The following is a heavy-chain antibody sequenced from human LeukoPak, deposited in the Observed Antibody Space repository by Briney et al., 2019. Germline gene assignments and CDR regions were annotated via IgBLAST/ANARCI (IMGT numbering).Heavy chain of an antibody. CDR1: GFTFDDYG. J-gene: IGHJ6*03. CDR3: ARDRSMVNNGYYYYYYMDV. Sequence: GGSLRLSCAASGFTFDDYGMSWVRQAPGKGLEWVSGINWNGGSTGYADSVKGRFTISRDNAKNSLYPQMNSLRAEDTAVYYCARDRSMVNNGYYYYYYMDVWGKGTTVTVSS. V-gene: IGHV3-20*04. CDR2: INWNGGST. D-gene: IGHD5-18*01.